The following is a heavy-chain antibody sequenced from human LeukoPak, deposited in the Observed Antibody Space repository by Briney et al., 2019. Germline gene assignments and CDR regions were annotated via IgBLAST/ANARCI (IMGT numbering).Heavy chain of an antibody. J-gene: IGHJ4*02. Sequence: SETLSLTCTVSGGSISSYYWSWIRQPPGKGLEWIGYIYYSGSTNYNPSLKSRVTISVDTSKNQFSLKLSSVTAADTAVYYCARDHGDYLYYFDYWGRGTLVTVSS. CDR2: IYYSGST. CDR1: GGSISSYY. D-gene: IGHD4-17*01. V-gene: IGHV4-59*01. CDR3: ARDHGDYLYYFDY.